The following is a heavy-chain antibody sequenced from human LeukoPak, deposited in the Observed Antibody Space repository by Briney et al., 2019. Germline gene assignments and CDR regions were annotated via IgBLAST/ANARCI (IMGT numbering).Heavy chain of an antibody. Sequence: GGSLRLSSVGSGFTFSSYAMSSVRLAPGQGLGGVSAIDSSGRRTYSADSVTGRFTTSRDNSKSTLYLQMNTLGAADTATYYCTRALNGVRGGNFDSWGQGTLVIVSS. CDR2: IDSSGRRT. V-gene: IGHV3-23*01. D-gene: IGHD4-23*01. CDR3: TRALNGVRGGNFDS. CDR1: GFTFSSYA. J-gene: IGHJ4*02.